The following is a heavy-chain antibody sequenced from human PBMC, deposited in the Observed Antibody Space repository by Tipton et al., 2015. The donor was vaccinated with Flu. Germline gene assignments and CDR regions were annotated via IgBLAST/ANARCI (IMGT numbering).Heavy chain of an antibody. Sequence: SLRLSCAASGFTVSSNYMSWVRQAPGKGLEWVSVIYSGGSTYYADSVKGRFTISRDNSKNTLYLQMNSLRAEDTAVYYCARARPSYWGSYFDYWGQGTLVTVSS. CDR2: IYSGGST. J-gene: IGHJ4*02. CDR3: ARARPSYWGSYFDY. V-gene: IGHV3-66*01. CDR1: GFTVSSNY. D-gene: IGHD1-26*01.